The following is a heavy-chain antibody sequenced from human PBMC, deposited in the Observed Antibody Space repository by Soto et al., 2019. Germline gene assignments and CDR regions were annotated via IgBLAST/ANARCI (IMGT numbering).Heavy chain of an antibody. D-gene: IGHD3-16*01. Sequence: EVQLVESGGGVVQPGGSLRLSCAASGFTVSNYDMVWVRQAPGKGLEWVSFITSNTRTINYVDAVKGRYTISRDKDKNSQNLQMNSTGDEDRAVYYCTRSLGGGHWDYWGPGTLVTVSS. CDR1: GFTVSNYD. CDR2: ITSNTRTI. J-gene: IGHJ4*02. V-gene: IGHV3-48*02. CDR3: TRSLGGGHWDY.